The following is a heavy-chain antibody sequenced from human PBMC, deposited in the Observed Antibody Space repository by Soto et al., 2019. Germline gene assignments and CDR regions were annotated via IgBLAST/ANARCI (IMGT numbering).Heavy chain of an antibody. CDR1: EFTLSNHA. J-gene: IGHJ5*01. CDR2: IDESGYGT. Sequence: EVQLLESGGGLVRPGGSLRLSCAASEFTLSNHAMSWVRQAPGEGLEWVSSIDESGYGTFYANSVKGRFTISRDNSKNTVYLQMDSLSDEDTAVYYCARERVERHLALDSWGQGTLVTVSS. CDR3: ARERVERHLALDS. V-gene: IGHV3-23*01. D-gene: IGHD1-1*01.